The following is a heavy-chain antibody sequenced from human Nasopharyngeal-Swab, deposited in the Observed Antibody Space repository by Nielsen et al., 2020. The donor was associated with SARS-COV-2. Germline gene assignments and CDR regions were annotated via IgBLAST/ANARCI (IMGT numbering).Heavy chain of an antibody. V-gene: IGHV3-48*04. J-gene: IGHJ4*02. CDR2: ISSTSTI. CDR3: AAVSSSGWYEIDY. Sequence: GGSLRLSCAASGFTFSSYSLNWVRQAPGKGLEWVSYISSTSTIYHADSVKGRFTISRDNAKNSLYLQMNGLRAEDTAVYYCAAVSSSGWYEIDYWGQGTLVTVST. D-gene: IGHD6-19*01. CDR1: GFTFSSYS.